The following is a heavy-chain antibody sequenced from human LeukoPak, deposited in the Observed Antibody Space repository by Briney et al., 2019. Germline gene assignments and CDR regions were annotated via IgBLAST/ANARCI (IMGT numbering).Heavy chain of an antibody. J-gene: IGHJ6*03. V-gene: IGHV1-69*01. D-gene: IGHD1-26*01. CDR1: GGTFSSYA. CDR2: IIPIFGTA. CDR3: ARRVSGKALYYYYYYMDV. Sequence: EASVKVSCKASGGTFSSYAISWVRQAPGQGLEWMGGIIPIFGTANYAQKFQGRVTITADESTSTAYMELSSLRSEDTAVYYCARRVSGKALYYYYYYMDVWGKGTTVTVSS.